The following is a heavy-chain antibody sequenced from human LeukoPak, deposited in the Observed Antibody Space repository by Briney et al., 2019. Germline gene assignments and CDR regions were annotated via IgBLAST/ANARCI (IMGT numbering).Heavy chain of an antibody. D-gene: IGHD7-27*01. Sequence: SETLSLTCTVSGGSISSYYWSWVRQPPGKGLEWIGYIYSSGSTYYNPSLKSRVTISVDTSKNRFSLKLSTVTAADTAVYYCARRPTGDPKFDYWGQGTLVTVSS. CDR2: IYSSGST. CDR3: ARRPTGDPKFDY. V-gene: IGHV4-59*08. CDR1: GGSISSYY. J-gene: IGHJ4*02.